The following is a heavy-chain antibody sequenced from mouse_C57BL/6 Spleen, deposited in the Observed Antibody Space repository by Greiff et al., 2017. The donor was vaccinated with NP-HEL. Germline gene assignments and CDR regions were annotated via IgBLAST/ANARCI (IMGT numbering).Heavy chain of an antibody. Sequence: QVQLQQSGAELVKPGASVKISCKASGYAFSSYWMNWVKQRPGKGLEWIGQIYPGDGDTNYNGKFKGKATLTADKSSSTAYMQLSSLTSEDSAVYFGARGVGSSVDPWFAYWGQGTLVTVSA. D-gene: IGHD1-1*01. CDR3: ARGVGSSVDPWFAY. CDR1: GYAFSSYW. J-gene: IGHJ3*01. CDR2: IYPGDGDT. V-gene: IGHV1-80*01.